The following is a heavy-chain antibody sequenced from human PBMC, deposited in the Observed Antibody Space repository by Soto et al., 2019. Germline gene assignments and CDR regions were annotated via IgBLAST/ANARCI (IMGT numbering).Heavy chain of an antibody. Sequence: GGSLRLSCAASGFTFNDYAMAWVRQAPGQGLEWVSSISGSGGHSSYVDSVRGRFTISRDNVNNILSLDMSDLRAEDTALYYCAKDCRRLAVTGSAFDSWGQGALVTVSS. J-gene: IGHJ4*02. CDR2: ISGSGGHS. CDR1: GFTFNDYA. V-gene: IGHV3-23*01. D-gene: IGHD6-19*01. CDR3: AKDCRRLAVTGSAFDS.